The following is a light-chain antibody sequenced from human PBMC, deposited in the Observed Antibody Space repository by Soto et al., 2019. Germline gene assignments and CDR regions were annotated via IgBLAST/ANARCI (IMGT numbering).Light chain of an antibody. CDR2: DAS. Sequence: EIVLTQSPATLSLSPVERATLSCGASQSVSSYLAWYQQKPGQAPRLLIYDASNRATGIPARFSGSGSGTDFTLTIRSLEPEDFAVYYCQQSSNWPPLTCGGGTKVDIK. J-gene: IGKJ4*01. CDR3: QQSSNWPPLT. V-gene: IGKV3-11*01. CDR1: QSVSSY.